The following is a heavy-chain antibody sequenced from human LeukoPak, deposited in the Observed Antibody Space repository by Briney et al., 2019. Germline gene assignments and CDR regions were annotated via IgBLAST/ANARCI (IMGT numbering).Heavy chain of an antibody. CDR2: ISSSSSYI. D-gene: IGHD3-22*01. Sequence: GGSLRLSCAASGFTFRSYSMNWVRQAPGKGLGWVSSISSSSSYIYYADSVKGRFTISRDNAKNSLYLQMNSLRAEDTAVYYCAREDYDSSGYYLFDYWGQGTLVTVSS. CDR3: AREDYDSSGYYLFDY. CDR1: GFTFRSYS. J-gene: IGHJ4*02. V-gene: IGHV3-21*01.